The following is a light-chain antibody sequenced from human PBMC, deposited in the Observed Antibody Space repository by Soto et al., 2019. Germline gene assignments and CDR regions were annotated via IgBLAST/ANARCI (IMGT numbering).Light chain of an antibody. J-gene: IGLJ2*01. V-gene: IGLV2-14*01. CDR2: EVS. CDR3: SSYTSSSTPL. CDR1: SSDVGGHNY. Sequence: QSVLTQPASVSGSPGQSITISCTGTSSDVGGHNYVCWYQQHPGKAPKLMIYEVSNRPSGVSNRFSGSKSGNTASLTISGLQAEDEADYYCSSYTSSSTPLFGGGTKLTVL.